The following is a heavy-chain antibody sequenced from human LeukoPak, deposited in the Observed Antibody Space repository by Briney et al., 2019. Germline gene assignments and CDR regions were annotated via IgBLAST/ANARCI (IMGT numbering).Heavy chain of an antibody. CDR1: GFTFSSYG. J-gene: IGHJ4*02. CDR3: TKDLYSSSWYPLDFDN. D-gene: IGHD6-13*01. V-gene: IGHV3-30*02. Sequence: GGSLRLSCAASGFTFSSYGMHWVRQAPGKGLEWVAFIRYDGSNKYYADSVKGRFTISRDNSEDTLYLQMNSLRAEDTAVYYCTKDLYSSSWYPLDFDNWGQGTLVTVSS. CDR2: IRYDGSNK.